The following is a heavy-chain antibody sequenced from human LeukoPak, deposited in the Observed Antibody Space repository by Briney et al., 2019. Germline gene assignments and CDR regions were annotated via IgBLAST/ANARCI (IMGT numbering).Heavy chain of an antibody. J-gene: IGHJ5*02. D-gene: IGHD3-22*01. V-gene: IGHV1-69*05. CDR1: GGTFSSYA. CDR3: ARYYYDSSGYVYQAHWFDT. Sequence: ASVKVSCKASGGTFSSYAISWVRQAPGQGLEWMGGIIPIFGTANYAQKFQGRVTITTDESTSTAYMELSSLRSEDTAVYYCARYYYDSSGYVYQAHWFDTWGQGTLVTVSS. CDR2: IIPIFGTA.